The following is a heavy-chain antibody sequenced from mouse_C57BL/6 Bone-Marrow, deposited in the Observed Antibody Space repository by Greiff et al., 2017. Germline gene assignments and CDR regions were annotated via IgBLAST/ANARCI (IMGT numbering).Heavy chain of an antibody. J-gene: IGHJ2*01. V-gene: IGHV1-62-2*01. Sequence: QVQLKESGAELVKPGASVKLSCKASGNIFTEYTIHWVKQRSGQGLEWIGCFYPGSGSIKYNERFKDKATLTADKSSNTVYMELSRLTSEDSAVFFCARHERYYDYEGYFDYWGQGTTLTVSS. CDR1: GNIFTEYT. CDR3: ARHERYYDYEGYFDY. D-gene: IGHD2-4*01. CDR2: FYPGSGSI.